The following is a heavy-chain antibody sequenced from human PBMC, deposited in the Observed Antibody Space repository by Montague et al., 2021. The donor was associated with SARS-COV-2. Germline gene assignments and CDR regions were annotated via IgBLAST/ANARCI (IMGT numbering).Heavy chain of an antibody. CDR1: GGSFSTYS. V-gene: IGHV4-34*01. CDR3: ARLGDGVVPSPILGVGPYYSYYYMDV. J-gene: IGHJ6*03. CDR2: IHHGGST. D-gene: IGHD3-10*01. Sequence: SETLSLTCAVHGGSFSTYSWNWIRQPPGKGLEWIGEIHHGGSTNYNPSLKSRVTIPADTSKNQFSLKLTSVAAADTAAYYCARLGDGVVPSPILGVGPYYSYYYMDVWGKGTTVTVSS.